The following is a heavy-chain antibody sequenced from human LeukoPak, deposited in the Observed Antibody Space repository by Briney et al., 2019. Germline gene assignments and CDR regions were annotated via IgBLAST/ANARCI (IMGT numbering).Heavy chain of an antibody. Sequence: PGGSLRLSCAASGFTFSSYWMHWVRQAPGKGLVWVSRINSDGSSTSYADSVKGRFTISRDNAKNTLYLQMNSLRAEDTAVYYCARGYDSSGYYYYYYYGVDVWGQGTTVTVSS. CDR1: GFTFSSYW. V-gene: IGHV3-74*01. J-gene: IGHJ6*02. CDR3: ARGYDSSGYYYYYYYGVDV. D-gene: IGHD3-22*01. CDR2: INSDGSST.